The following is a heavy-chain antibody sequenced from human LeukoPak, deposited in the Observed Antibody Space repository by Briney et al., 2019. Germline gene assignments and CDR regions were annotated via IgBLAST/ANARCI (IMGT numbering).Heavy chain of an antibody. CDR3: ARRILPFDY. CDR1: GGSFSGYY. V-gene: IGHV4-34*01. Sequence: KPSETLSLTCAVYGGSFSGYYWSWLRQPPGKGLEWIGEINHSGSTNYNPSLKSRVTISVDTSKDQFSLKLSSVTAADTAVYYCARRILPFDYWGQGTLVTVSS. J-gene: IGHJ4*02. CDR2: INHSGST.